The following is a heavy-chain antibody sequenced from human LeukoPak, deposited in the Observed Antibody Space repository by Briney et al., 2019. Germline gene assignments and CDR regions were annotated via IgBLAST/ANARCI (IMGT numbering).Heavy chain of an antibody. CDR1: GYTFTKFW. J-gene: IGHJ4*02. D-gene: IGHD3-10*01. Sequence: GESLKISCETSGYTFTKFWVGWVRQTPGKGLEWLGMIYPDDSDARYSPSFQSQVTMSVDKSISIVYLHWSSLKASDTAIYYCVRGKGSGTYYGFDYWGQGTVVSVVS. CDR2: IYPDDSDA. CDR3: VRGKGSGTYYGFDY. V-gene: IGHV5-51*01.